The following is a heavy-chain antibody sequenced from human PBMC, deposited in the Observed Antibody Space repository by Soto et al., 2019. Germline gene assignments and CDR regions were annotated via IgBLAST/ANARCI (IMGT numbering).Heavy chain of an antibody. J-gene: IGHJ4*02. D-gene: IGHD2-8*02. Sequence: EVQLLESGGGLVQPGGSLRLSCAASGFTFSSYAMSWVRQAPGKGLEWVSTISGSSGSTYYADSVKGRFTISRDNTKNTLYLQMNSLRAEDTAVYYCAKGGVQVFDYWGQGTLVTVSS. CDR3: AKGGVQVFDY. CDR2: ISGSSGST. CDR1: GFTFSSYA. V-gene: IGHV3-23*01.